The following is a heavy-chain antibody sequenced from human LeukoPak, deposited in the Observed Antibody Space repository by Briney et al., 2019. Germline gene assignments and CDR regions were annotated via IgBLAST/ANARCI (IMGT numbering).Heavy chain of an antibody. V-gene: IGHV1-2*02. CDR1: AYTFTDYY. CDR2: INPNSGGT. Sequence: DSVKVSCRASAYTFTDYYMHWVRQAPGQGLEWMGWINPNSGGTNYAQKFQGRVTMTRDTSISTAYMELSRLRSDDTAVYYCARDERYDSSGYPFDYWGQGTLVTVSS. J-gene: IGHJ4*02. CDR3: ARDERYDSSGYPFDY. D-gene: IGHD3-22*01.